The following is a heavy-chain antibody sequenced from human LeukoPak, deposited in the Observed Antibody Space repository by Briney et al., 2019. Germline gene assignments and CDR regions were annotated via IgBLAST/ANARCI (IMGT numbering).Heavy chain of an antibody. V-gene: IGHV1-69*01. J-gene: IGHJ3*02. CDR2: IIPIFGTA. CDR1: GGTFSSYA. D-gene: IGHD2-2*01. Sequence: ASVKVSCKASGGTFSSYAISWVRQAPGQGLEWMGGIIPIFGTANYAQKFQGRVTITADESTSTAYMELSSLRSEDTAVYYCASALDCSSTSCSGRVAFDIWGQGTMVTASS. CDR3: ASALDCSSTSCSGRVAFDI.